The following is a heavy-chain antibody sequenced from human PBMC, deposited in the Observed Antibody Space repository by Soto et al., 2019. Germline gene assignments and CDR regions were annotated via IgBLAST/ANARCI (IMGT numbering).Heavy chain of an antibody. J-gene: IGHJ6*02. V-gene: IGHV1-69*08. CDR2: IIPVLGTT. CDR1: GDTFSSYT. D-gene: IGHD2-21*02. CDR3: ARRRYCGYDCYHKHYYGMDV. Sequence: QVQLVQSGAEVKKPGSSVKVSCRASGDTFSSYTVNWVRQAPGRGLEWLDRIIPVLGTTDYAQKFKGRVTITADKSTNIVYMELSSLRSEDRAVYYFARRRYCGYDCYHKHYYGMDVWGQGTTVTVAS.